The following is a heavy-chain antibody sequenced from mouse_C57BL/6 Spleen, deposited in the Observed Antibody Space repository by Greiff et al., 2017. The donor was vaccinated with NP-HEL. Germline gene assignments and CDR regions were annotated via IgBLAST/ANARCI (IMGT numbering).Heavy chain of an antibody. D-gene: IGHD1-1*01. Sequence: EVQLVESGAELVRPGASVKLSCTASGFNIKDDYMHWVKQRPEQGLEWIGWIDPENGDTEYASKFKGKATITADTSSNPAYLQLSSLTSEDTAVYYCFDYYGSSGGSRAMDYWGQGTSVTVSS. CDR2: IDPENGDT. CDR1: GFNIKDDY. CDR3: FDYYGSSGGSRAMDY. V-gene: IGHV14-4*01. J-gene: IGHJ4*01.